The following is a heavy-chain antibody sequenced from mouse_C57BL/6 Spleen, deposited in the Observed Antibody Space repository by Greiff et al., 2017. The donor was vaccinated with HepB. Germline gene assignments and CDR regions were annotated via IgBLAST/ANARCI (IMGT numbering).Heavy chain of an antibody. V-gene: IGHV1-63*01. J-gene: IGHJ2*01. CDR1: GYTFTNYW. Sequence: QVQLQQSGAELVRPGTSVKMSCKASGYTFTNYWIGWAKQRPGHGLEWIGDIYPGGGYTNYNEKFKGKATLTADKSSSTAYMQFSSLTSEDSAIYYCARWDGSSYNLFDYWGQGTTLTVSS. CDR3: ARWDGSSYNLFDY. CDR2: IYPGGGYT. D-gene: IGHD1-1*01.